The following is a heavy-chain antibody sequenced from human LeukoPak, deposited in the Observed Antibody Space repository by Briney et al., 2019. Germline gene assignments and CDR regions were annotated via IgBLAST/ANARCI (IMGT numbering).Heavy chain of an antibody. V-gene: IGHV1-8*01. CDR2: LNPKSGHT. D-gene: IGHD1-7*01. Sequence: GASVKVSCKASGDTFSTYDVNWVRQATGQGLEWMGWLNPKSGHTAYAQKFQGRVTMTSDTSTAFLELSSLRFEDTAVYFCARGVVGGTTVGPWGQGTLVTVSS. J-gene: IGHJ5*02. CDR3: ARGVVGGTTVGP. CDR1: GDTFSTYD.